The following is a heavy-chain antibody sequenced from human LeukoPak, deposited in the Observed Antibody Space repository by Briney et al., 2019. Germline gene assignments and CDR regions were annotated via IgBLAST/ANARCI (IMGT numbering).Heavy chain of an antibody. D-gene: IGHD3-22*01. CDR3: AREGMNYYDSSGWFDY. CDR2: ISYDGSKK. CDR1: GFTFSSYA. V-gene: IGHV3-30-3*01. Sequence: GGSLRLYCAASGFTFSSYAMHWVRQAQGKGLEWVAVISYDGSKKYYADSVKRRFTISIDHSKNTLYLQMNSLRAEDTAVYYCAREGMNYYDSSGWFDYWGQGTLVTVSS. J-gene: IGHJ4*02.